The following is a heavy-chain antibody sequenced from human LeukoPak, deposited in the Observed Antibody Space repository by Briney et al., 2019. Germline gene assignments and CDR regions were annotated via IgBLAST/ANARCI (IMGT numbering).Heavy chain of an antibody. D-gene: IGHD3-10*01. CDR1: GYSFTSYW. V-gene: IGHV5-51*01. CDR3: ARRIGTYGSGFDY. CDR2: IYPGDSDT. Sequence: GESLQISCKGSGYSFTSYWIGWVRQLPGKGLVWMGIIYPGDSDTRYSPSFQGQVTISADKSISTAYLQWSSLKASDTAMYYCARRIGTYGSGFDYWGQGTLVTVSS. J-gene: IGHJ4*02.